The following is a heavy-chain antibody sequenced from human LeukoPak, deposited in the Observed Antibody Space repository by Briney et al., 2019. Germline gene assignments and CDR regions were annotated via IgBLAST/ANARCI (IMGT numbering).Heavy chain of an antibody. D-gene: IGHD3-22*01. Sequence: PSETLSLTCTVSGDSINIAGYYWSCIRPHPGKGLEWIGNIYYSGSTYYNPSLKSRLTISIDTSNNQFSLKLSSVTAADTAVYYCASAEYYYDSSGYLNWFDPWGQGTLVTVSS. V-gene: IGHV4-31*03. CDR1: GDSINIAGYY. J-gene: IGHJ5*02. CDR2: IYYSGST. CDR3: ASAEYYYDSSGYLNWFDP.